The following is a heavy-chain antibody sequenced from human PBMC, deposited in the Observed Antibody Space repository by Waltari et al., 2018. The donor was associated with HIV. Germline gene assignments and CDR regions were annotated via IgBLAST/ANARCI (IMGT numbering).Heavy chain of an antibody. D-gene: IGHD3-9*01. CDR1: GGSFSGYY. CDR2: INHSGST. CDR3: ARAGYYDTRPYYYYGMDV. V-gene: IGHV4-34*01. Sequence: QVQLQQWGAGLLKPSETLSLTCAVYGGSFSGYYWSWIRQPPGKGLEWIGEINHSGSTNYNPSLKSRVTISVDTSKNQFSLKLSSVTAADTAVYYCARAGYYDTRPYYYYGMDVWGQGTTVTVSS. J-gene: IGHJ6*02.